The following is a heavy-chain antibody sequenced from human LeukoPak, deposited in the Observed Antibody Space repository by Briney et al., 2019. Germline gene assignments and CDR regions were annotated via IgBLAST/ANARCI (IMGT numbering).Heavy chain of an antibody. V-gene: IGHV3-48*04. CDR1: GFSLSSFN. CDR3: ARDISGYTYGHDAFDI. Sequence: GGSLRLSCVASGFSLSSFNMNWVRQAPGKGLEWVSYISASSSTIYYADSVKGRFTISRGNAKNSLCLQLNTLRAEDTAIYYCARDISGYTYGHDAFDIWGQGTMVTVSS. J-gene: IGHJ3*02. D-gene: IGHD5-18*01. CDR2: ISASSSTI.